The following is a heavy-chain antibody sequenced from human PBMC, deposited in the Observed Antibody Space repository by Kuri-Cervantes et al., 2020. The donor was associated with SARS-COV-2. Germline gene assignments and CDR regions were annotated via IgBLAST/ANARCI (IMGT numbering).Heavy chain of an antibody. CDR3: ASTVAFWSGYYDY. D-gene: IGHD3-3*01. CDR2: IYPGDSYT. V-gene: IGHV5-10-1*01. CDR1: GYSFSTNW. J-gene: IGHJ4*02. Sequence: GGSLRLSCKGSGYSFSTNWIAWVRQMPGKGLEWMGVIYPGDSYTNYSPSFQGRVTISADKSISTAYLQWSSLKASDTAMYYCASTVAFWSGYYDYWGQGTLVTVSS.